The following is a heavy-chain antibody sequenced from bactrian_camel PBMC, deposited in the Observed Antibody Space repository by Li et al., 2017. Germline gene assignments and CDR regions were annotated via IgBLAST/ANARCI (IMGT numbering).Heavy chain of an antibody. V-gene: IGHV3S67*01. CDR3: AASISDVAVGHGLTVSSRRFKRRASREDCTVQTVFNH. CDR1: GFTASRYC. CDR2: TTKFGPT. Sequence: DVQLVESGGGSVQPGGSLRLSCAASGFTASRYCLAWFRQAPGMEREGVASTTKFGPTNYADSVKGRFTISQDNFKGTMFLEMDSLKPEDTAMYYCAASISDVAVGHGLTVSSRRFKRRASREDCTVQTVFNHWGQGTQVTVS. D-gene: IGHD6*01. J-gene: IGHJ4*01.